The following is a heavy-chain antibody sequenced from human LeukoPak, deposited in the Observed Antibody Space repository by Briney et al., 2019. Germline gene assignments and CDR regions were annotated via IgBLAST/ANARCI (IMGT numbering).Heavy chain of an antibody. D-gene: IGHD3-10*01. Sequence: GASVKVSCKGSGSTFSSYGISWVRQAPAQGLEWMGWISTYNGNTNNAQKLPGRVPMTTDTSTTTASLELSSMRSKDKATYYCARDRDYYGSGDQIGGQGTLVTVSS. CDR3: ARDRDYYGSGDQI. J-gene: IGHJ4*02. V-gene: IGHV1-18*01. CDR2: ISTYNGNT. CDR1: GSTFSSYG.